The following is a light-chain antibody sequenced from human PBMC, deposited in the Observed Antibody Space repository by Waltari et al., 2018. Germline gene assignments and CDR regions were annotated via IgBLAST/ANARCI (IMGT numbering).Light chain of an antibody. Sequence: IVLTQSQDTQSLSTRPRAPLSCRASQTINNNFLVWYQQKPGQAPRLLIHGASSRATGFPDRFSGSGSGTDFTLTISRLEPEDVAVYYCQQYDGSILTFGGGTKVEI. V-gene: IGKV3-20*01. J-gene: IGKJ4*01. CDR2: GAS. CDR1: QTINNNF. CDR3: QQYDGSILT.